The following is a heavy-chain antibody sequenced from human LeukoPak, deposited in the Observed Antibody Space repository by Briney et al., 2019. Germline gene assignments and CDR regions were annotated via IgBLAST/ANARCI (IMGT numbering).Heavy chain of an antibody. D-gene: IGHD5-24*01. CDR3: ATGNVEMATPKDY. Sequence: ASVKVSCKASGYTFTGYYMHWVRQAPGQGLEWMGWINPNSGGTNYAQKFQGRVTMTRDTSISTAYMELSSLRSEDTAVYYCATGNVEMATPKDYWGQGTLVTVSS. V-gene: IGHV1-2*02. CDR1: GYTFTGYY. J-gene: IGHJ4*02. CDR2: INPNSGGT.